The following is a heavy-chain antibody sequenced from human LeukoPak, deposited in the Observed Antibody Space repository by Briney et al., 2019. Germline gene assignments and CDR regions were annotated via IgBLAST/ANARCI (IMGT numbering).Heavy chain of an antibody. CDR1: GFTFSNVW. CDR2: IKSKADGGTT. D-gene: IGHD3-22*01. Sequence: VGSLRLSCAASGFTFSNVWMIWVRQAPGKGLEWVGRIKSKADGGTTDYAAPVKGRFTISRDDSKNTLYLEVNSLTTEDTAVYYCTTIGLTMIATCDYWGQGTLVTVSS. V-gene: IGHV3-15*01. J-gene: IGHJ4*02. CDR3: TTIGLTMIATCDY.